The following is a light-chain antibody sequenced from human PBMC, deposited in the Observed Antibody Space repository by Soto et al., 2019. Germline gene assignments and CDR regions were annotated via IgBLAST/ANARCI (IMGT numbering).Light chain of an antibody. CDR1: ISNIGAGYD. CDR2: GNS. V-gene: IGLV1-40*01. CDR3: QSYDSSLGGSDV. J-gene: IGLJ1*01. Sequence: QAVVTQPPSVSGAPGQRVNISCSGSISNIGAGYDVHWYQQLPGAAPRLLIYGNSNRPSGVPDRFSGSKSGTSASLAITGLQAEDEADYYCQSYDSSLGGSDVFGTGTKLTVL.